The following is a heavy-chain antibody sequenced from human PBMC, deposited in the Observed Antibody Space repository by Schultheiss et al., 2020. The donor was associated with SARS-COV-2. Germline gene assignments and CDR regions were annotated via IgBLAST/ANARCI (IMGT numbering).Heavy chain of an antibody. CDR3: ARVGSMSLNWGFDY. Sequence: GESLKISCATSGFTFSRYWMSWVRQGPAKGLEWAANIKQDGSEKYYVDSVKGRFTISRDNAKNSLYLQMNSLRAEDTAVYYCARVGSMSLNWGFDYWGQGTLVTVSS. J-gene: IGHJ4*02. D-gene: IGHD7-27*01. CDR2: IKQDGSEK. CDR1: GFTFSRYW. V-gene: IGHV3-7*01.